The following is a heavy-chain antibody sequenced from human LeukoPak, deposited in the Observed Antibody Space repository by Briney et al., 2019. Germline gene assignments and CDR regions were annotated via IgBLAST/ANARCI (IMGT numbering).Heavy chain of an antibody. CDR1: GGSISSGDYY. Sequence: PSETLSLTCTVSGGSISSGDYYWSWIRQPPGKGLEWIGYIYYSGSTYYNPSLKSRVTISVDTSKNQFSLKLSSVTAADTAVYYCASRYSSSWYEFDYWGQGTLVTVSS. CDR2: IYYSGST. J-gene: IGHJ4*02. D-gene: IGHD6-13*01. V-gene: IGHV4-30-4*08. CDR3: ASRYSSSWYEFDY.